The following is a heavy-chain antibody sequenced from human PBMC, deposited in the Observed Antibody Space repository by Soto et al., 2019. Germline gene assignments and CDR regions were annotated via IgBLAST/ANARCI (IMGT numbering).Heavy chain of an antibody. CDR3: ARDLFSYKRSSSLYDH. D-gene: IGHD6-6*01. CDR2: ISAYNGNT. Sequence: ASVKVSCKASGYTFTSYGISWVRQAPGQGLEWMGWISAYNGNTNYAQKLQGRVTMTTDTSTSTAYMELRSLRSDDTAVYYCARDLFSYKRSSSLYDHWGQGTLVTVSS. J-gene: IGHJ4*02. V-gene: IGHV1-18*04. CDR1: GYTFTSYG.